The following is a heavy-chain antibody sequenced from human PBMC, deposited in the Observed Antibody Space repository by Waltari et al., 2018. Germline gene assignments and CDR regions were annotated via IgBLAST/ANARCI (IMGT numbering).Heavy chain of an antibody. D-gene: IGHD6-19*01. Sequence: QVQLQESGPGLVKPSETLSLTCTVSGYSISSGYYWGWSRQPPGKGLEWIGSIYHSGSTYYNPSLKSRVTISVDTSKNQFSLKLSSVTAADTAVYYCARDRIAVAGNSAFDIWGQGTMVTVSS. CDR3: ARDRIAVAGNSAFDI. CDR2: IYHSGST. CDR1: GYSISSGYY. J-gene: IGHJ3*02. V-gene: IGHV4-38-2*02.